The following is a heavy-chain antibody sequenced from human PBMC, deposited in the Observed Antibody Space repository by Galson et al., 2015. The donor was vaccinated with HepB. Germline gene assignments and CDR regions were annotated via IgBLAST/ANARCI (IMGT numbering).Heavy chain of an antibody. CDR1: GGTFSNYA. J-gene: IGHJ4*02. V-gene: IGHV1-69*13. Sequence: SVKVSCKASGGTFSNYAISWVRQAPGQGLEWMGGIIPIFGTANYAQKFQGRVTITADESTSTAYMELSSLRSEDTAVYYCARGSGDYASGRPPPFDYWGQGTLVTVSS. CDR2: IIPIFGTA. CDR3: ARGSGDYASGRPPPFDY. D-gene: IGHD3-10*01.